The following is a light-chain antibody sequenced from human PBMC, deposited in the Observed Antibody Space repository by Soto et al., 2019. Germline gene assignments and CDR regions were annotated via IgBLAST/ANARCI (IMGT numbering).Light chain of an antibody. CDR2: CAS. V-gene: IGKV1D-13*01. Sequence: AIQLTQSPSSLSASVGDRVTFTCRASQDISTNLAWYQHKPGKAPQLLIYCASTLDSGVPSRFSGSGSGTEFALTITNLQPDDFATYFCQQFDYYPVTFGGGTKVEI. CDR3: QQFDYYPVT. CDR1: QDISTN. J-gene: IGKJ4*01.